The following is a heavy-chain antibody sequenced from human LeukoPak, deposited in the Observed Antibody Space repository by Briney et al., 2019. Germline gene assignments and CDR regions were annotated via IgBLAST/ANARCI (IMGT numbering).Heavy chain of an antibody. J-gene: IGHJ4*02. CDR3: ARDGDYRFDY. CDR1: GGSISSYY. CDR2: IYSSGSA. D-gene: IGHD4-17*01. Sequence: SETLSLTCTVSGGSISSYYWGWIRQPPGKGLEWIGYIYSSGSANYNPSLKSRVTKSVDTSKNQFSLQLSSVTAADTAVYYCARDGDYRFDYWGQGTLVTVSS. V-gene: IGHV4-59*01.